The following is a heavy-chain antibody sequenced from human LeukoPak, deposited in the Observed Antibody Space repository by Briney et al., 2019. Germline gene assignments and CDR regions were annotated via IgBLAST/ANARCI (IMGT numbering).Heavy chain of an antibody. Sequence: GGSLRLSCEASGFKFSDYSMNWVRQAPGKGLEWVSSISSNSAYIYYRDSVKGRFTISRDNAKNSLYLQMGSLRAEDTAVYYCARGLSPGGYYCYMDFWGKGTTVTVSS. CDR2: ISSNSAYI. CDR3: ARGLSPGGYYCYMDF. CDR1: GFKFSDYS. V-gene: IGHV3-21*01. J-gene: IGHJ6*03. D-gene: IGHD2-2*01.